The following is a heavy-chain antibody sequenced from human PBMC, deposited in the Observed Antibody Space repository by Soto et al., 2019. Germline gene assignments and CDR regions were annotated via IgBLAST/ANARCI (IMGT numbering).Heavy chain of an antibody. CDR3: AKDNDLDRDGPFDY. CDR1: GFSFDDYG. CDR2: ISWNSGDI. V-gene: IGHV3-9*01. J-gene: IGHJ4*02. D-gene: IGHD2-2*03. Sequence: EVQLVESGGSSVQPGRSLRLSCAASGFSFDDYGMHWVRQGPGKGLVWVSGISWNSGDIYYADSVKGRFTISRDNAKRSLYLQMNSLRTEDTALYYCAKDNDLDRDGPFDYWGQGILVTVSS.